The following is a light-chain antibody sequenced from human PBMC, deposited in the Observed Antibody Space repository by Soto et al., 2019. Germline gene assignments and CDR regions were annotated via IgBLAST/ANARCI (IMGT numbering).Light chain of an antibody. Sequence: SYELTQPPSVSVAPGQTATITCGGNNIGSKSVHWYQQRPGQAPVLVVYDDRDRPSGIPERFSGSNSGNTASLTISRVEVGDEAEYHCQEWDSNFEQWIFGGGTQLTVL. V-gene: IGLV3-21*02. CDR3: QEWDSNFEQWI. CDR1: NIGSKS. CDR2: DDR. J-gene: IGLJ2*01.